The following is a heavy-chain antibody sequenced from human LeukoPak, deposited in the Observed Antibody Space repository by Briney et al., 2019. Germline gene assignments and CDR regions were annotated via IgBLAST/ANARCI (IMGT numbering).Heavy chain of an antibody. Sequence: SETLSLTCTASGASISSSSYYWGWIRQPPGKGLGWIGSIFYGGSTYNNPSLKSRVTISVDTSKNQFSLKLSSVTAADTAVYYCASVAYSYGYYFDYWGQGTLVTVSS. CDR1: GASISSSSYY. D-gene: IGHD5-18*01. CDR2: IFYGGST. J-gene: IGHJ4*02. V-gene: IGHV4-39*01. CDR3: ASVAYSYGYYFDY.